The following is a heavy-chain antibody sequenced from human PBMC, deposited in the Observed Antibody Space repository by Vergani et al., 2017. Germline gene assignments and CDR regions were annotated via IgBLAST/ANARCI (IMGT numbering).Heavy chain of an antibody. D-gene: IGHD3-22*01. CDR2: IYSTGST. CDR1: GDSISSGGYY. CDR3: ARMGGYDEGDAFRIGYFDA. V-gene: IGHV4-31*03. J-gene: IGHJ4*02. Sequence: QVQLQESGPGLVKPSQTLSLTCSVSGDSISSGGYYWNWFRQHPGKGLEGIGYIYSTGSTQHNPSLRRRINMSVDTSKNQFSLKLNSVTAADTAMYYCARMGGYDEGDAFRIGYFDAWGQGILVTVSS.